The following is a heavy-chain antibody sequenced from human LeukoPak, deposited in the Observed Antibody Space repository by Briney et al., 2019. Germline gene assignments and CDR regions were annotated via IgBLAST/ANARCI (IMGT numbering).Heavy chain of an antibody. CDR2: IYYTGNT. D-gene: IGHD5/OR15-5a*01. Sequence: SETLSLTCTVSGGSISNYYWNWIRQPPGKGLEWIGDIYYTGNTNYNPSLKSRVTISVDTSKNQFSLKLSSVTAADTAVYYCARDRLPLQSWGQGTLVTVSS. J-gene: IGHJ5*02. CDR1: GGSISNYY. V-gene: IGHV4-59*01. CDR3: ARDRLPLQS.